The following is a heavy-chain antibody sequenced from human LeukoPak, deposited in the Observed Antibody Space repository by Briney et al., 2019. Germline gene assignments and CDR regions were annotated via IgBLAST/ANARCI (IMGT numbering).Heavy chain of an antibody. V-gene: IGHV3-30*02. J-gene: IGHJ6*03. CDR1: GFTFRNYG. CDR3: AKDPGASVSGFYMDV. Sequence: GGSLRLSCAASGFTFRNYGMHWVRQATGKGREWVSFIWRDGNNRFYADSVKGRFTLSTDNSKNMLYLQMDTLRAEDTALYYCAKDPGASVSGFYMDVWGKATTVIVSS. CDR2: IWRDGNNR. D-gene: IGHD2-8*02.